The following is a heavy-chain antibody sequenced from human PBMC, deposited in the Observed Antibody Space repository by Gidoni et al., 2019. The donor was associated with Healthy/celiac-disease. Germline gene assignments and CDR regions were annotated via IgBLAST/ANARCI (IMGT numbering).Heavy chain of an antibody. V-gene: IGHV3-21*01. CDR3: ARVDSYGFLLRLSYYYYGMDV. CDR1: GLTFSSYS. D-gene: IGHD5-18*01. Sequence: EVQLVESGGGLVKPGRSLRLSCAATGLTFSSYSINWVRQAPGKGLEWVSSISSSSSYIYYADSVKGRFTISRDNAKNSLYLQMNSLRAEDTAVYYCARVDSYGFLLRLSYYYYGMDVWGQGTTVTVSS. J-gene: IGHJ6*02. CDR2: ISSSSSYI.